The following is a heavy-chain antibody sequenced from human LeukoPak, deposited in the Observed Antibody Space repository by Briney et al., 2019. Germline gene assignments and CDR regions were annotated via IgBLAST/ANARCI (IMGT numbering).Heavy chain of an antibody. CDR2: ISYDGSNK. CDR3: AKVPPDY. J-gene: IGHJ4*02. CDR1: GFTFSSYG. Sequence: GRSLRLSCAASGFTFSSYGMHWVRQAPGKGLEWVAVISYDGSNKYYADSVRGRFTISRDNSKNTLYLQMNSLRAEDTAVYYCAKVPPDYWGQGPLLTVSS. V-gene: IGHV3-30*18.